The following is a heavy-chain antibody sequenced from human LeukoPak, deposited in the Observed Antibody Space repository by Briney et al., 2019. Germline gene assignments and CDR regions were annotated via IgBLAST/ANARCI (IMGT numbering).Heavy chain of an antibody. J-gene: IGHJ4*02. CDR2: ISSSSSLI. CDR1: GFTFVSYN. Sequence: GGSLRLSCAASGFTFVSYNMNWVRQAPGKGLEWVAYISSSSSLIYYAGSVKGRFTVSRDSAKRSLYLQMNSLRAEDTAVYYCAREVDTAMDNWGQGTLVTVSS. D-gene: IGHD5-18*01. CDR3: AREVDTAMDN. V-gene: IGHV3-48*01.